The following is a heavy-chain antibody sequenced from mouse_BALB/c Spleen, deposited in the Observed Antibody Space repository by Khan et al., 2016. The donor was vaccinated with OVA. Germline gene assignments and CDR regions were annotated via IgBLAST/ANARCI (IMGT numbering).Heavy chain of an antibody. D-gene: IGHD1-2*01. CDR2: ISYRGCT. Sequence: EVQLQQSGPGLVKPSQSLSLTCTVTGYSITSGYGWNWIRQFPGNKLEWMGFISYRGCTYYNPSLKSRISITRDTSKNQLFLQLNSCTTKDTATYYCARTAKIKYWGQGTTLTVSS. V-gene: IGHV3-2*02. CDR3: ARTAKIKY. J-gene: IGHJ2*01. CDR1: GYSITSGYG.